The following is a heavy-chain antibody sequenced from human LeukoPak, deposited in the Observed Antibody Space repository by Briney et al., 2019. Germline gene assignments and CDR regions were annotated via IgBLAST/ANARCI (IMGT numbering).Heavy chain of an antibody. Sequence: SETLSLTCAVYGGSFSGYYWSWIRQPPGKGLEWIGEINHSGSTNYNPSLKSRVTISVDTSKNQFSLELSSVTAADTAVYYCARPSSMVRGQTGYFDYWGQGTLVTVSS. CDR3: ARPSSMVRGQTGYFDY. J-gene: IGHJ4*02. CDR2: INHSGST. D-gene: IGHD3-10*01. CDR1: GGSFSGYY. V-gene: IGHV4-34*01.